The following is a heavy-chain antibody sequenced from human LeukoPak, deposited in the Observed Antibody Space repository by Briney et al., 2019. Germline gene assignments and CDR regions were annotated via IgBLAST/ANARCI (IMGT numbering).Heavy chain of an antibody. CDR2: IYYSGST. CDR1: GGSITSSSYY. J-gene: IGHJ6*03. V-gene: IGHV4-39*02. CDR3: ARGRGLGYYYYYMDV. Sequence: SETLSLTCTVSGGSITSSSYYWGWIRQPPGKGLEWIGSIYYSGSTYYNPSLKSRVTISVDTSKNHFSLKLSSVTAADTAVYYCARGRGLGYYYYYMDVWGKGTTVTVSS. D-gene: IGHD3-10*01.